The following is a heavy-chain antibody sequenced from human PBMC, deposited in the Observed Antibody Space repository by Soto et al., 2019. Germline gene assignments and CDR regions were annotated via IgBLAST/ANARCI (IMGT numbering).Heavy chain of an antibody. J-gene: IGHJ4*02. V-gene: IGHV4-34*01. Sequence: QVQLQQWGAGLLKPSETLSLTCAVYGGSLSRWYWSWIRQHPGKGLEWIGEFNHGGSTKYKSSLKRRVGMSVDTSQNQFSLRLRSVTAAYTAVYYCASISDHGGFDYWGQGILVTVSS. CDR1: GGSLSRWY. CDR2: FNHGGST. D-gene: IGHD1-20*01. CDR3: ASISDHGGFDY.